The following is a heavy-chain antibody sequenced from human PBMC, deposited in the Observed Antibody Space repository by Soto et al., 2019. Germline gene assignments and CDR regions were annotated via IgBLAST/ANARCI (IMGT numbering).Heavy chain of an antibody. CDR1: GGTFSSYA. CDR2: IIPIFGTA. CDR3: ARMTPTYYYGSGSYFLPQPYYFDY. V-gene: IGHV1-69*13. J-gene: IGHJ4*02. D-gene: IGHD3-10*01. Sequence: ASVKVSCKASGGTFSSYAISWVRQAPGQGLEWMGGIIPIFGTANYAQKFQGRVTITADESTSTAYMELSSLRSEDTAVYYCARMTPTYYYGSGSYFLPQPYYFDYWGQGTLVTVSS.